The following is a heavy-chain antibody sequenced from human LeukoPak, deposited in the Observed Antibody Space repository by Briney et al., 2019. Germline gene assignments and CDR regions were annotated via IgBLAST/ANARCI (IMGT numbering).Heavy chain of an antibody. CDR2: ISYDGSNK. CDR1: GFTFSSYA. V-gene: IGHV3-30*04. J-gene: IGHJ6*03. Sequence: GGSLRLSCAASGFTFSSYAMHWVRQAPGKGLEWVAVISYDGSNKYYADSVKGRFTISRDNSKNTLYLQMNSLRAEDTAVYYCARDGGYCSNTSCYYYYYYYMDVWGKGTTVTVSS. CDR3: ARDGGYCSNTSCYYYYYYYMDV. D-gene: IGHD2-2*01.